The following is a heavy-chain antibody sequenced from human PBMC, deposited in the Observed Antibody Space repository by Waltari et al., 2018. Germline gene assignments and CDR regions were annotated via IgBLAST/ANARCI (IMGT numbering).Heavy chain of an antibody. D-gene: IGHD4-4*01. J-gene: IGHJ4*02. CDR1: GNTFNNYF. Sequence: QLPLVQSGAEVKKPGASVKISCMASGNTFNNYFLHWVRQAPGQGLEWMGAISPLGDITYYPQRFRGRVTITRDTSTNTVYMDLSSLTSGDTAVYYCAREGTNAIDYKNFDYYGQGTLINVSS. CDR3: AREGTNAIDYKNFDY. V-gene: IGHV1-46*02. CDR2: ISPLGDIT.